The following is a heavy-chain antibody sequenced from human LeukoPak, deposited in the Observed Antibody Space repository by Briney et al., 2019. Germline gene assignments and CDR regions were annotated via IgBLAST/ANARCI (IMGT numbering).Heavy chain of an antibody. Sequence: GRSLRLSCAASGFTFSSYAMHWVRQAPGKGLEWVAVISYDGSNKYYADSVKGRFTISRDNSKNTLYLQMNSLRDEDTAVYYCARDQYFSLDYWGQGTLVTVSS. D-gene: IGHD2/OR15-2a*01. CDR1: GFTFSSYA. V-gene: IGHV3-30-3*01. CDR2: ISYDGSNK. CDR3: ARDQYFSLDY. J-gene: IGHJ4*02.